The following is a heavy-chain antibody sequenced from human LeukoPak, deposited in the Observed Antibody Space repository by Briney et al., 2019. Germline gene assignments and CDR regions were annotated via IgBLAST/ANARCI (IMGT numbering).Heavy chain of an antibody. CDR1: GYTFTSYG. D-gene: IGHD3-10*01. Sequence: GASVKVSCKASGYTFTSYGISWVRQAPGQGLEWMGWISAYNGNTNYAQKLQGRVTMTTDTSTSTAYMELRSLRSDDTAVYYCARDSTPMVRGFPGEGYYYYYGMDVWGQGTTVTVSS. CDR2: ISAYNGNT. CDR3: ARDSTPMVRGFPGEGYYYYYGMDV. V-gene: IGHV1-18*01. J-gene: IGHJ6*02.